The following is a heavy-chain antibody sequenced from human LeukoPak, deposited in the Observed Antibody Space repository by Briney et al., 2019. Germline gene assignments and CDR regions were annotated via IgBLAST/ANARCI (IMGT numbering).Heavy chain of an antibody. D-gene: IGHD5-12*01. CDR3: AKDRGDIVATIDY. Sequence: GGSLRLSCAASGFTFSSYGMHWVREAPGKGLEWGALIRYDGSNKYYADSVKGRFTISRDNSKNTLYLQMNSLRAEDTAVYYCAKDRGDIVATIDYWGQGTLVTVSS. CDR1: GFTFSSYG. CDR2: IRYDGSNK. V-gene: IGHV3-30*02. J-gene: IGHJ4*02.